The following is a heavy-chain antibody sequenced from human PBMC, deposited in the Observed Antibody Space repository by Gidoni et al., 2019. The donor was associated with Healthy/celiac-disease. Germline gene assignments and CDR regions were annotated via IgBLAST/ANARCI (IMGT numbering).Heavy chain of an antibody. CDR3: ARDAGSGSYYRLFDY. CDR2: IYSGGST. J-gene: IGHJ4*02. Sequence: EVQLVESGGGLIQPGGSLRLSCAASGFTVSSNYMSWVRQAPGKGLEWVSVIYSGGSTYYADSVKGRFTISRDNSKNTLYLQMNSLRAEDTAVYYCARDAGSGSYYRLFDYWGQGTLVTVSS. V-gene: IGHV3-53*01. CDR1: GFTVSSNY. D-gene: IGHD3-10*01.